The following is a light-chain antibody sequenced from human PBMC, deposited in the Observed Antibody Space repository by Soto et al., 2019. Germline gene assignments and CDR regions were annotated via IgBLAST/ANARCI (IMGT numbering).Light chain of an antibody. V-gene: IGLV2-18*02. CDR3: SSYTTSSTDV. CDR1: SSDVGSYNG. CDR2: EVS. J-gene: IGLJ1*01. Sequence: QSALTQPPSVSGSPGQSVTISCTGTSSDVGSYNGVSWYQQTPGTAPKLMIYEVSSRPSGVPDRFSGSKSGNTASLTISGLQAEDEADYYCSSYTTSSTDVFGTGTKLTVL.